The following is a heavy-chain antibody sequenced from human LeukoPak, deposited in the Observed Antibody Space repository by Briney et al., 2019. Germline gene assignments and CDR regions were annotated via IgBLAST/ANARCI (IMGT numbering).Heavy chain of an antibody. CDR2: LSGGGETT. V-gene: IGHV3-23*01. CDR3: ARDYADYVGYFFFDY. J-gene: IGHJ4*02. D-gene: IGHD4-17*01. CDR1: GFTFNNYA. Sequence: GGSLRLSCAASGFTFNNYAMNWVRQAPGKGLECVSSLSGGGETTFYADSAKGRFTIPRDNSQNRLYLQMNSLRAEDTAVYYCARDYADYVGYFFFDYWAQGTLVTVSS.